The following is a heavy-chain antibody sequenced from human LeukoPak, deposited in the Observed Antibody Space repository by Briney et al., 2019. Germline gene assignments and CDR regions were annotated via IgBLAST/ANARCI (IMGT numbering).Heavy chain of an antibody. CDR1: QFTFSDYS. J-gene: IGHJ6*03. V-gene: IGHV3-7*01. CDR3: ARLSAYYYGSYFYYYMDV. Sequence: GGSLRLSCAASQFTFSDYSMTWVRQAPGKGPEWVANINQVESEKYSVDSVKGRFTISRDDAKNSVYLQMKNLRAEDTALYYCARLSAYYYGSYFYYYMDVWGKGTTVTVSS. D-gene: IGHD3-10*01. CDR2: INQVESEK.